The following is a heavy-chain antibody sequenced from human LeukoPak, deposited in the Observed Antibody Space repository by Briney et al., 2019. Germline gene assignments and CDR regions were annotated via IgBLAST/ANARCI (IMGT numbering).Heavy chain of an antibody. D-gene: IGHD3-10*01. Sequence: PGGSLRLSCAASGFTFSDYYMSWIRQAPGKGLEWVSYISSSGSTIYYADSAKGRFTISRDNAKNSLYLQMNSLRAEDTAVYYCARYSEGSGSYYNVHFDYWGQGTLVTVSS. CDR2: ISSSGSTI. CDR3: ARYSEGSGSYYNVHFDY. J-gene: IGHJ4*02. CDR1: GFTFSDYY. V-gene: IGHV3-11*01.